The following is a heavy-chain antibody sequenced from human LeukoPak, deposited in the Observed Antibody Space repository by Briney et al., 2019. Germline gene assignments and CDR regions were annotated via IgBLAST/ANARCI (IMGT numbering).Heavy chain of an antibody. V-gene: IGHV3-23*01. Sequence: GGSLRLSCAASGFTFSTYAMSWVRQAPGKGLEWVSTISDSGGRTYYADSVKGRFTISRDNSKNTLSLQMNSLRADDTAVYYCAKDAVAPGSGGDYFDYWGQGTLVTVSS. CDR1: GFTFSTYA. J-gene: IGHJ4*02. CDR2: ISDSGGRT. D-gene: IGHD3-10*01. CDR3: AKDAVAPGSGGDYFDY.